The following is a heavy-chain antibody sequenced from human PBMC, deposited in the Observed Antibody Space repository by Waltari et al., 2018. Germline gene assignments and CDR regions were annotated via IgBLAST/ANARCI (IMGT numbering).Heavy chain of an antibody. Sequence: QITLKESGPTLVKPTQTLTLTCTFPGFQLSTSGVVVGWIRHPPGKALEWLALIYWDDDKRYSPSLKSRLTITKDTSKNQVVLTMTNMDPVDTATYYCAHSTYYYDSSGYDYWGQGTLVTVSS. CDR2: IYWDDDK. D-gene: IGHD3-22*01. CDR1: GFQLSTSGVV. V-gene: IGHV2-5*02. J-gene: IGHJ4*02. CDR3: AHSTYYYDSSGYDY.